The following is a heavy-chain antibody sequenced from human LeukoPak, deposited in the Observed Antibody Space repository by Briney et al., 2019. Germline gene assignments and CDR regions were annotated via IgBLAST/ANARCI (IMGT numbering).Heavy chain of an antibody. J-gene: IGHJ3*02. V-gene: IGHV5-51*01. CDR1: GYSFANNW. D-gene: IGHD3-10*01. CDR3: SVGFGDLSSASDI. Sequence: HGESLKISCKGSGYSFANNWIAWVRQMPGKGLERMPPIHPRDADTRYRPSFQGQVTISTDNSIRTPYLQWSRLKASDTAMYYCSVGFGDLSSASDIWGQGKMVTVSS. CDR2: IHPRDADT.